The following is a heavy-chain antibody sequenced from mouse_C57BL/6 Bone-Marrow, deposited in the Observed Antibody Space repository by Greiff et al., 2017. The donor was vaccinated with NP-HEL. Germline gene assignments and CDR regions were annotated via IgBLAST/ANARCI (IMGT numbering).Heavy chain of an antibody. Sequence: VQLQQSGPGLVQPSQSLSITCTVSGFSLTSYGVHWVRQSPGKGLEWLGVIWRGGSTDYNAAFMSRLSITKDNSKSQVFFKMNSLQADDTAIYYWAKSRYGSSLYYFDYWGQGTTLTVSS. D-gene: IGHD1-1*01. J-gene: IGHJ2*01. CDR1: GFSLTSYG. CDR3: AKSRYGSSLYYFDY. V-gene: IGHV2-5*01. CDR2: IWRGGST.